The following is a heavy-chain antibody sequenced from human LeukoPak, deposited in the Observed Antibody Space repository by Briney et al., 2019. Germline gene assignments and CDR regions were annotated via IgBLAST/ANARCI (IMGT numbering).Heavy chain of an antibody. Sequence: QSGGSLRLSCAASGFTFSSYAMSWVRQAPGKGLEWVSAINGSGGSTYYADSVKGRFTISRDNSKNTLYLQMNSLRAEDTAVYYCAKGNYYDSSGSFMLDAFDIWGQGTMVTVSS. CDR1: GFTFSSYA. CDR2: INGSGGST. D-gene: IGHD3-22*01. CDR3: AKGNYYDSSGSFMLDAFDI. V-gene: IGHV3-23*01. J-gene: IGHJ3*02.